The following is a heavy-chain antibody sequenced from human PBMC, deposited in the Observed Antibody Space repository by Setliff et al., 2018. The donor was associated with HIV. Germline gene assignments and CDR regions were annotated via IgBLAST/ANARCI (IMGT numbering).Heavy chain of an antibody. D-gene: IGHD3-10*01. CDR2: IYTSGST. Sequence: KTSETLSLTCTVSGGSISSGSYYWSWIRQPAGKGLEWIGRIYTSGSTNYNPSLKSRVVMSVDMSKNQFSLKVTSVTAADTAVYYCARNFGLSPSGKYYYYYGMDIWGQGTTVTVSS. CDR3: ARNFGLSPSGKYYYYYGMDI. CDR1: GGSISSGSYY. V-gene: IGHV4-61*02. J-gene: IGHJ6*02.